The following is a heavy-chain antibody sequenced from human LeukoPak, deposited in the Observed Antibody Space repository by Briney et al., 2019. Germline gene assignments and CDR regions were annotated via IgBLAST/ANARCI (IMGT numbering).Heavy chain of an antibody. J-gene: IGHJ4*02. CDR3: TTGPGDSSGYYPFDY. V-gene: IGHV3-15*01. Sequence: PGGSLRLSCAASGFTFSNAWMSWVRQAPGKGLEWVGRIKSKTDGGTTDYAAPVKGRFTISRDDSKNTLYLQMNSLKTEDTAVYYCTTGPGDSSGYYPFDYWGQGTLVTVSS. CDR2: IKSKTDGGTT. CDR1: GFTFSNAW. D-gene: IGHD3-22*01.